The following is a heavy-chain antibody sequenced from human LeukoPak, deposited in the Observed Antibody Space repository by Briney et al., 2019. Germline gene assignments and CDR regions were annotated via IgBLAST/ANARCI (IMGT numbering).Heavy chain of an antibody. D-gene: IGHD1-14*01. J-gene: IGHJ4*02. CDR2: ISSSGSTI. Sequence: PGGSLRLSCAASGFTFSSYEMNWVRQAPGKGLEWVSYISSSGSTIYYADSVKGRFTISRDNAKNTLYLQMNSLRAENTAVYYCARETGFGNYFDYWGQGTLVTVSS. CDR1: GFTFSSYE. CDR3: ARETGFGNYFDY. V-gene: IGHV3-48*03.